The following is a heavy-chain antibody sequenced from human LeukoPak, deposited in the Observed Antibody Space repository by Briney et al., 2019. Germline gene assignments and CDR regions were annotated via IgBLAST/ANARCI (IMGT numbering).Heavy chain of an antibody. CDR1: GFTLEDYS. J-gene: IGHJ6*03. D-gene: IGHD3-10*01. CDR2: ISWDGGSI. Sequence: GGSLRLSCEVSGFTLEDYSMHWVRQAPGKGLEWVSLISWDGGSIYYADSVKGRFTISRDNSKNSLYLQMNSLRTEDTALYYCAKDKVLRGLYQYMDVWGKGTTVTVSS. CDR3: AKDKVLRGLYQYMDV. V-gene: IGHV3-43*01.